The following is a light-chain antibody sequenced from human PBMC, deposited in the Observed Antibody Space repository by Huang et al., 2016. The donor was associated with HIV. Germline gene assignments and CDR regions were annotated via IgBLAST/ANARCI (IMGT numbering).Light chain of an antibody. CDR3: QQYLASPA. V-gene: IGKV4-1*01. Sequence: DIVLTQAPDSLTVSLGERATINCKSSQSLLDKFTGKNHLACDQPRQGQSPKVFISWATTRESGVPDRFSGTGSGTDFTLTINSLQSDDVAVYYCQQYLASPAFGRGT. CDR2: WAT. CDR1: QSLLDKFTGKNH. J-gene: IGKJ1*01.